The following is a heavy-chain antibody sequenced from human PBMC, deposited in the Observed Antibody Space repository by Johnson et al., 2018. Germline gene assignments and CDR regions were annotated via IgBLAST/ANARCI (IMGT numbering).Heavy chain of an antibody. CDR2: ISWNSGSI. D-gene: IGHD4-17*01. CDR1: GFTFDDYA. CDR3: AKDMTVTTSYYGMDV. Sequence: VQSGRSLRLSCAASGFTFDDYAMHWVRQAPGKGLEWVSGISWNSGSIGYADSVKGRFTISRDNAKNSLYLQMNSLRAEDTALYYCAKDMTVTTSYYGMDVWGQGTTVTVSS. V-gene: IGHV3-9*01. J-gene: IGHJ6*02.